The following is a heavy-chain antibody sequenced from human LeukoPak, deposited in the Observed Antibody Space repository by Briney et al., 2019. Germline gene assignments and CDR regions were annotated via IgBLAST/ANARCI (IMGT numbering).Heavy chain of an antibody. J-gene: IGHJ3*02. D-gene: IGHD2-8*01. Sequence: SETLSLTCAVYGGSFSGYYWSWIRQPPGKGLDWIGEINHSGSTNYNPSLKSRVTISVDTSKNQFSLKLSSVTAADTAVYYCARGRWTATYCTNGVCYTKAFDIWGQGTMVTVSS. CDR2: INHSGST. CDR1: GGSFSGYY. V-gene: IGHV4-34*01. CDR3: ARGRWTATYCTNGVCYTKAFDI.